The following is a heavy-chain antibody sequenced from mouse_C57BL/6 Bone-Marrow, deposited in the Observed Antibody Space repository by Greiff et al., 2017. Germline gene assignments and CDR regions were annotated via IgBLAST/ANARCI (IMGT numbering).Heavy chain of an antibody. V-gene: IGHV1-63*01. CDR1: GYTFTNYW. J-gene: IGHJ1*03. CDR3: ARFVLTGYFDV. Sequence: VQLQESGAELVRPGTSVKMSCKASGYTFTNYWIGWAKQRPGHGLEWIGDIYPGGGYTNYNEKFKGKATLTADKSSSTAYMQFSSLTSEDSAIYYCARFVLTGYFDVWGTGTTVTVSS. CDR2: IYPGGGYT.